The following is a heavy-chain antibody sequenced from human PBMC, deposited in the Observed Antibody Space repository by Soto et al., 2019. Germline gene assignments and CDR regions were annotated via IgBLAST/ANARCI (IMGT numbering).Heavy chain of an antibody. CDR3: AKDSGCVNNACAYDP. J-gene: IGHJ5*02. D-gene: IGHD1-20*01. V-gene: IGHV3-21*01. CDR1: GFSFSDYT. CDR2: ISRGSDYI. Sequence: EVHLVESGGGLVKPGGSLRLTCAGSGFSFSDYTMNWVRQAPGKGLEWVSSISRGSDYIFYADTVKGRFTISRNNAWNSLYLQMSRLRAEDTAVYYCAKDSGCVNNACAYDPWGQGTLVSVSS.